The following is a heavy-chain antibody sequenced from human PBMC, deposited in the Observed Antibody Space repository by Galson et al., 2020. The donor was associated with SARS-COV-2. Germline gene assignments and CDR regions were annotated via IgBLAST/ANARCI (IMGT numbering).Heavy chain of an antibody. Sequence: SESLSLTCPVTGDSISSSTTPSWGWIRPPPGKGLEWIGPIYKSGNTYYDPSLNSRVTISVDTSKNQFSLRLSSVTAADTAVYYCARHVLINYYYLYMDVWGRGTTVTGSS. J-gene: IGHJ6*03. V-gene: IGHV4-39*01. CDR3: ARHVLINYYYLYMDV. CDR1: GDSISSSTTPS. CDR2: IYKSGNT. D-gene: IGHD3-22*01.